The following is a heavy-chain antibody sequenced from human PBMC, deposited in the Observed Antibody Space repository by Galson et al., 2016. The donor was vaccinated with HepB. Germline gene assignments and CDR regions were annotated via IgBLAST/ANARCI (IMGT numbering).Heavy chain of an antibody. D-gene: IGHD2-21*02. CDR1: GFTFSSNA. J-gene: IGHJ3*02. V-gene: IGHV3-30-3*01. CDR3: ASEGDPREDAFDI. CDR2: ISYDGSNK. Sequence: SLRLSCAASGFTFSSNAMHWVRQAPGKGLEWVAVISYDGSNKYYADSVKGRFTISRDNSKNTLYLQMNSLRAEDTDVYYCASEGDPREDAFDIWGQGTMVTVSS.